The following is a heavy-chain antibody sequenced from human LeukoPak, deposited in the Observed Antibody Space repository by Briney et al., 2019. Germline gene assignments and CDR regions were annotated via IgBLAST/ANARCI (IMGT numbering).Heavy chain of an antibody. V-gene: IGHV3-11*01. D-gene: IGHD2-2*01. CDR3: AKGSCSSTTCLKTD. CDR1: GFTFSDYY. Sequence: KAGGSLRLSCAASGFTFSDYYMSWIRQDPGKGLEFVSYISSSGSTIYYADSVKGRFTISRDNAKNSLYLQMNSLKSEDTAVYYCAKGSCSSTTCLKTDWGQGAPVTVSS. CDR2: ISSSGSTI. J-gene: IGHJ4*02.